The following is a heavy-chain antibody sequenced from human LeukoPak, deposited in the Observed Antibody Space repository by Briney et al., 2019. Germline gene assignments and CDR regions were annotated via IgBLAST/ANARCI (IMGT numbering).Heavy chain of an antibody. V-gene: IGHV3-23*01. Sequence: PGGSLRLSCAASGFTFSTYAVSGVRQAPGKGLEWVSAISGSGGSTYYADFVKGRFTISRDDSKNTVYLQMNSLRAEDTAVYYCAKPAYYDSNGYYSPFDYWGQGTLVTVSS. CDR1: GFTFSTYA. J-gene: IGHJ4*02. CDR2: ISGSGGST. D-gene: IGHD3-22*01. CDR3: AKPAYYDSNGYYSPFDY.